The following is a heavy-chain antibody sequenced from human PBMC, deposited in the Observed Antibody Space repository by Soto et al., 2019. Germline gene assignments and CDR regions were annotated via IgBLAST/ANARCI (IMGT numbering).Heavy chain of an antibody. Sequence: PSETLSLTCTVSGGSISSSSYYWGWIRQPPGKGLEWIGSIYYSGSTYYNPSLKSRVTISVDTSKNQFSLKLSSVTAADTAVYYCERHAPFKVVDYWGQGTLVTVYS. J-gene: IGHJ4*02. V-gene: IGHV4-39*01. CDR2: IYYSGST. CDR1: GGSISSSSYY. CDR3: ERHAPFKVVDY.